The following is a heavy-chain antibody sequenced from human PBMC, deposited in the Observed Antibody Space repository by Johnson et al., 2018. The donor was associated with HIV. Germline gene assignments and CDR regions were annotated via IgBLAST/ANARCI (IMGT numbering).Heavy chain of an antibody. J-gene: IGHJ3*02. D-gene: IGHD3-3*01. CDR1: GFTVSSNY. Sequence: MLLVESGGGLVRPGGSLRLSCTASGFTVSSNYMSWVRQAPGKGLEWVSVIDTAGSTYDADSVKGRFTISRDISKNTLYLQMNSLRAEDTAVHYCARSPRRFLEWFPGSFDIWGQGTMVTVSS. CDR2: IDTAGST. V-gene: IGHV3-66*01. CDR3: ARSPRRFLEWFPGSFDI.